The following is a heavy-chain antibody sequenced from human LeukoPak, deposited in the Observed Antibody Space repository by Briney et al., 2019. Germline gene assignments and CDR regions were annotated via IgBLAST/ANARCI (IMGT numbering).Heavy chain of an antibody. V-gene: IGHV3-23*01. D-gene: IGHD3-16*01. CDR3: ATSWGPDTSTSRWGRDGVDV. CDR2: ISKSGGNT. CDR1: GFNFKYVW. J-gene: IGHJ6*02. Sequence: PGGSLRLSCAASGFNFKYVWMSWVRQAPGKGLEWVSAISKSGGNTYYADSVKGRFTISRDNSKNTQYLQMNSLRAEDTAVYYCATSWGPDTSTSRWGRDGVDVWGQGTTVTVSS.